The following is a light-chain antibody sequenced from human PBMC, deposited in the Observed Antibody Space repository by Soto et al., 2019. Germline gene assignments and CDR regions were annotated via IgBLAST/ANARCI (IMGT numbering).Light chain of an antibody. CDR1: QSVSSY. V-gene: IGKV3-11*01. CDR2: DAS. CDR3: HQRSNWPRT. J-gene: IGKJ1*01. Sequence: EIVLTQSPATLSLSPGERATLSCRASQSVSSYLAWYQQKPGQAPRLLIYDASNRATGIPARFSGSGYGTDFTLTISSLEPEDFAVYYCHQRSNWPRTFGQGTTVEIK.